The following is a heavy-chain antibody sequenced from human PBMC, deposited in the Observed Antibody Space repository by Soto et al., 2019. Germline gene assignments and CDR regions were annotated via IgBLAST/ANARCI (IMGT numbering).Heavy chain of an antibody. CDR3: ARHESRFYYYHYMDV. CDR2: IYYSGST. Sequence: SETLSLTCTVSGGSISNTNFYWGWIRQPPGKGLEWIGSIYYSGSTYYNLSLKSRLTISVDMSKNQLSLNMSSVTAADTAMYYCARHESRFYYYHYMDVWGKGTTVTVSS. D-gene: IGHD3-16*01. CDR1: GGSISNTNFY. V-gene: IGHV4-39*01. J-gene: IGHJ6*03.